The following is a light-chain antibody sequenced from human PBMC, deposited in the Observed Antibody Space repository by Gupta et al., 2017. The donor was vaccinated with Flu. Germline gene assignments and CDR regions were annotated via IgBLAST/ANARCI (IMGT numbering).Light chain of an antibody. CDR3: QVWEASSDRRWV. V-gene: IGLV3-21*02. Sequence: TARITCGGSDIGSKSVHWYQQKPGQAPGLVVYDDRDRPSGIPERFSGSNPGNTATLTISGVEAGDEADYYCQVWEASSDRRWVFGGGTKLTVL. J-gene: IGLJ3*02. CDR1: DIGSKS. CDR2: DDR.